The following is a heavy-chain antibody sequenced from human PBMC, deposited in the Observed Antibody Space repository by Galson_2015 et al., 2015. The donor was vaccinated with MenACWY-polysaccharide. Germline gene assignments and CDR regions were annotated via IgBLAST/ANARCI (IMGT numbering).Heavy chain of an antibody. V-gene: IGHV3-23*01. CDR3: AKGASRYYDSSSYYSI. D-gene: IGHD3-22*01. CDR2: ISSAGST. CDR1: GFTFTSFA. Sequence: LRLSCAASGFTFTSFAMNWVRQAPGKGLEWVSGISSAGSTYIAGSVRGRFTISRDNSKNTLYLQMNSLRAEDTAVYYCAKGASRYYDSSSYYSIWGQGTLVTVSS. J-gene: IGHJ4*02.